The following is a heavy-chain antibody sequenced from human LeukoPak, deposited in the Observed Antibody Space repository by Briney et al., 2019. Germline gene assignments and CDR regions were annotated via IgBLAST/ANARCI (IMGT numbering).Heavy chain of an antibody. J-gene: IGHJ5*02. CDR1: GYTFTAYY. CDR3: ARDPCSSTSCYEAFDP. D-gene: IGHD2-2*01. CDR2: INPNSGGT. Sequence: GASVKVSCKASGYTFTAYYMHWVRQAPGQGLEWMGRINPNSGGTNYAQKFQGRVTMTRDTSISAAYMELSGLRSDDTAIYYCARDPCSSTSCYEAFDPWGQGALVTVSS. V-gene: IGHV1-2*06.